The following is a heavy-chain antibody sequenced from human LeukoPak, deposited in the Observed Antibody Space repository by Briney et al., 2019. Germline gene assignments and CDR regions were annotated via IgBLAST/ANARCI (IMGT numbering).Heavy chain of an antibody. CDR2: INPNSGDT. Sequence: ASVKVSCKPSGYTFIAYYIHLVRQAPGQGLEWMGWINPNSGDTNYAQKFQDRVTMTWDTSVSTAYMELSSLTSDDTAVYYCARRGAGILTGHFDYWGQGTLVTVSS. CDR3: ARRGAGILTGHFDY. J-gene: IGHJ4*02. D-gene: IGHD3-9*01. CDR1: GYTFIAYY. V-gene: IGHV1-2*02.